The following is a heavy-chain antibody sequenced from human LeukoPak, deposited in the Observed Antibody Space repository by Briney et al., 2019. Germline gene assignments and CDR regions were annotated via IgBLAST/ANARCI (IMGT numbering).Heavy chain of an antibody. CDR3: AKSDVRPAGKQGFWSGYLFLPLFDY. Sequence: GGSLRLSCAASGFTFSSYGMHWVRQAPGKGLEWVAFIRYDGSNKYYADSVKGRFTISRDNSKNTLYLQMNSLRAEDTAVYYCAKSDVRPAGKQGFWSGYLFLPLFDYWGQGTLVTVSS. D-gene: IGHD3-3*01. J-gene: IGHJ4*02. V-gene: IGHV3-30*02. CDR1: GFTFSSYG. CDR2: IRYDGSNK.